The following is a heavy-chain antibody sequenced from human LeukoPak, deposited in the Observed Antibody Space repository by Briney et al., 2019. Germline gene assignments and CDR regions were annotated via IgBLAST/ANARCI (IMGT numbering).Heavy chain of an antibody. V-gene: IGHV3-30*18. CDR2: ISYDGSNK. J-gene: IGHJ5*02. D-gene: IGHD2-2*01. CDR1: GFTFSSHG. Sequence: TGGSLRLSCAASGFTFSSHGMHWVRQAPGKGLEWVAVISYDGSNKYYADSVKGRFTISRDNSKNTLYLQMNSLRAEDTAVYYCAKDQVPAAGSNWFDPWGQGTLVTVSS. CDR3: AKDQVPAAGSNWFDP.